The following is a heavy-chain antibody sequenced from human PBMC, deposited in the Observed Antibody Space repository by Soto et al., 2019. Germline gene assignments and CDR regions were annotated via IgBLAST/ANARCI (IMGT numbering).Heavy chain of an antibody. CDR1: GFTVSSNY. V-gene: IGHV3-53*01. CDR2: IYSGGST. D-gene: IGHD3-22*01. Sequence: EVQLVESGGGLIQPGGSLRLSCAASGFTVSSNYMSWVRQAPGKGLEWVSVIYSGGSTYYADSVKGRFTISRDNSKNTLYLQINSLRAEDTAVYYCARDPARYDSSGYYRTDWGQGTLVTVSS. J-gene: IGHJ4*02. CDR3: ARDPARYDSSGYYRTD.